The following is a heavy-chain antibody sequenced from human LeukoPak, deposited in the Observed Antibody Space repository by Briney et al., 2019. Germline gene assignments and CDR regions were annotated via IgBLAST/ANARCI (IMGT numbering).Heavy chain of an antibody. Sequence: PSETLSLTCTVSGGSISSYYWSSIRQPPGKGLEWIGYIYYSGSTNYNPSLKSRVTISVDTSKNQFSLKLSSVTAADTAVYYCARGVLRYFDWLFLGAFDIWGQGTMVTVSS. CDR2: IYYSGST. J-gene: IGHJ3*02. D-gene: IGHD3-9*01. CDR3: ARGVLRYFDWLFLGAFDI. CDR1: GGSISSYY. V-gene: IGHV4-59*01.